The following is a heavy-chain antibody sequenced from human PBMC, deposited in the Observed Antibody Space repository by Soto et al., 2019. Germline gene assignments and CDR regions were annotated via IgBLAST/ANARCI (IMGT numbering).Heavy chain of an antibody. D-gene: IGHD2-2*01. CDR1: GFTFSDYY. V-gene: IGHV3-11*01. Sequence: GESLKISCAASGFTFSDYYMSWIRQAPGKGLEWVSYISSSGSTIYYADSVKGRFTISRDNAKNSLYLQMNSLRAEDTAVYYCARDPSYCSSTSCYDAFDIWGQGTMVTVSS. CDR3: ARDPSYCSSTSCYDAFDI. CDR2: ISSSGSTI. J-gene: IGHJ3*02.